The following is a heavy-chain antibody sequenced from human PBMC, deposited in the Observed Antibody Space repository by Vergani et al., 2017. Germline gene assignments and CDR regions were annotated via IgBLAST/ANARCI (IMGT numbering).Heavy chain of an antibody. Sequence: TASGFTFSSYAMSWVRQAPGKGLEWVSGMSGSGGSTYYADSVKDRFTISRDNSKNTLYLQMNSLRAEDTAVYYCARVDYQDAFDIWGQGTMVTVSS. V-gene: IGHV3-23*01. CDR1: GFTFSSYA. CDR2: MSGSGGST. J-gene: IGHJ3*02. D-gene: IGHD4-11*01. CDR3: ARVDYQDAFDI.